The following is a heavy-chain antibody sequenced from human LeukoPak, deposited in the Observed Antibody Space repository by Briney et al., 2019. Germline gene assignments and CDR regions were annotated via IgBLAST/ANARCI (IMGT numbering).Heavy chain of an antibody. CDR1: GGSISSGGYY. D-gene: IGHD5-12*01. J-gene: IGHJ6*02. CDR3: ARTGSGRDYYGMDV. CDR2: IYYSGST. V-gene: IGHV4-31*03. Sequence: SQTLSLTCTVSGGSISSGGYYWSWIRQHPGKGLEWIGYIYYSGSTYYNPSLKSRVTISVDTSKNQFSLNLTAVTAADTAIYYCARTGSGRDYYGMDVWGQGTSVTVSS.